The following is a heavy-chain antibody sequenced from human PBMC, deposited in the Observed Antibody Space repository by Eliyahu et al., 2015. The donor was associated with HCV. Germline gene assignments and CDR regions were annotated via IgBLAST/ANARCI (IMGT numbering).Heavy chain of an antibody. J-gene: IGHJ4*02. CDR3: ARAFIWQDSGFRHLDY. CDR2: IKKDGSEE. V-gene: IGHV3-7*04. D-gene: IGHD3-22*01. Sequence: EVHLVESGGDLVQPGGSLXXXCATSGFIFSDXXMXWVRQAPGKGLEWVANIKKDGSEENYVDSVRGRFTISRDNTDNSVSLQMNSLRPEDTAVYYCARAFIWQDSGFRHLDYWGQGTLVTVSS. CDR1: GFIFSDXX.